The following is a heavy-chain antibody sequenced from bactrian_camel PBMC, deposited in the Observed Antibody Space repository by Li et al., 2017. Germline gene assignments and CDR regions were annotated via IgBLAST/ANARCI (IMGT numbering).Heavy chain of an antibody. Sequence: VQLVESGGGLVQPGGSLRLSCAASGFTFSNYGMSWVRQAPGKGLEWVSAINSGGGSAYYADSVKGRFTISRDNGKNTLYLQLNGLKTEDTGMCYCTKSLGSWYHPFGYWGQGTQVTVS. D-gene: IGHD6*01. CDR3: TKSLGSWYHPFGY. CDR2: INSGGGSA. CDR1: GFTFSNYG. V-gene: IGHV3S40*01. J-gene: IGHJ6*01.